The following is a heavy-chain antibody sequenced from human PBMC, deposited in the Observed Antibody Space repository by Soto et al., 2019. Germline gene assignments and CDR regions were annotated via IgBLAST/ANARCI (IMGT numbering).Heavy chain of an antibody. J-gene: IGHJ6*02. CDR2: IKSKTDGGTT. CDR1: GFTFSNAW. Sequence: GGSLRLSCAASGFTFSNAWMNWVRQAPGKGLEWVGRIKSKTDGGTTDYAAPVKGRFTISRDDSKNTLYLQMNSLKTEDTAVYYCTTDSGPHDAAGTWFLTQYYYGMGVWGQGTTVTVSS. CDR3: TTDSGPHDAAGTWFLTQYYYGMGV. D-gene: IGHD3-10*01. V-gene: IGHV3-15*07.